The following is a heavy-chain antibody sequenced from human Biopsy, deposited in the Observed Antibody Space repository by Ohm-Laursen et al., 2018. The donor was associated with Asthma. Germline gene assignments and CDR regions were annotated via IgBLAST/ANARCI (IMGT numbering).Heavy chain of an antibody. CDR3: ARHWNWGSFFDY. CDR1: GGSMSSGSYS. J-gene: IGHJ4*02. V-gene: IGHV4-39*01. CDR2: ISYTGNT. Sequence: GTLSLTYTVSGGSMSSGSYSWGWIRQPPGKGLEWIGSISYTGNTDIPSLRSRVTLSVDTSKNNFSLKLTSVTAADTAVFYCARHWNWGSFFDYWGQGMLVTVSS. D-gene: IGHD7-27*01.